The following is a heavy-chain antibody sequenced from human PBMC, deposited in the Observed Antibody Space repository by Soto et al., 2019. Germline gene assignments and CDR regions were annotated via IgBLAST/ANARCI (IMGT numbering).Heavy chain of an antibody. V-gene: IGHV1-46*01. Sequence: QVQLVQSGAEVKKPGASVKVSCKASGYTFTNYYMHWVRQAPGQGLEWMGIINPSGGSTSYAKKFQGRVTMTRDTSTSTVYMELSSLRSDDTAVYYFARRDGGYSYGVDYWGQGTLVTVSS. CDR3: ARRDGGYSYGVDY. CDR1: GYTFTNYY. D-gene: IGHD5-18*01. J-gene: IGHJ4*02. CDR2: INPSGGST.